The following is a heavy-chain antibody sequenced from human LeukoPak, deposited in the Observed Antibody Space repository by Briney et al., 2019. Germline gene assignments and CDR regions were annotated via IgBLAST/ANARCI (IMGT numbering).Heavy chain of an antibody. CDR2: IYHTGST. J-gene: IGHJ3*02. CDR3: ARSGPDAFDI. Sequence: SQTLSLTCAVSGASISSGDYSWSWIRQPPGKGLEWIGYIYHTGSTTYNPSLKSRVTISLDRAKNQLSLKLSSVTAADTAVYYCARSGPDAFDIWGQGTMVTVSS. CDR1: GASISSGDYS. V-gene: IGHV4-30-2*01.